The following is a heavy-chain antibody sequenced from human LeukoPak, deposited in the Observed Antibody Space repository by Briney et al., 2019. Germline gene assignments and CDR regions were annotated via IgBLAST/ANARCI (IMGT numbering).Heavy chain of an antibody. V-gene: IGHV3-73*01. Sequence: GGSLKLSCAASGFTFSGSSMHWVRQASGKGLEWVGRIRSKANSYATAYAAQVKGRFTISRDDSKNTAELQMNSLKTQDTAVYYCTRGYSRSYYRDYWGQGTLVTVSS. J-gene: IGHJ4*02. D-gene: IGHD1-26*01. CDR3: TRGYSRSYYRDY. CDR1: GFTFSGSS. CDR2: IRSKANSYAT.